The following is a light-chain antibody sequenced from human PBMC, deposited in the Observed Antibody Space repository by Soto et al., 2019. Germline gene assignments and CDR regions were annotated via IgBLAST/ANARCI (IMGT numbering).Light chain of an antibody. J-gene: IGKJ4*01. CDR3: QQSYSIPVS. V-gene: IGKV1-39*01. Sequence: DIQMTQSPSSLSASVGDRVTITCRASQSISNYLNWYQQKPGKAPKLLIYAASSLQSGVPSRFSGSGSVTDFTLTISILQPEDFATYYCQQSYSIPVSFGGGTKVEIK. CDR2: AAS. CDR1: QSISNY.